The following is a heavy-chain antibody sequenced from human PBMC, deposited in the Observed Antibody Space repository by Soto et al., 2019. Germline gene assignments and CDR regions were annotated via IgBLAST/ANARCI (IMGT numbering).Heavy chain of an antibody. CDR1: GFSLPPDRVG. Sequence: QITLKESGPTLVKPTQTLTLTCTFSGFSLPPDRVGVGWIRQPPGKALDWLAVIYWDDTKTYRPPLKSRLTNTKDTSKNQVALTMTDMDPEDTATYYCAHAYGGRSLYWGQGTLVTVSS. D-gene: IGHD1-26*01. J-gene: IGHJ4*02. CDR3: AHAYGGRSLY. V-gene: IGHV2-5*02. CDR2: IYWDDTK.